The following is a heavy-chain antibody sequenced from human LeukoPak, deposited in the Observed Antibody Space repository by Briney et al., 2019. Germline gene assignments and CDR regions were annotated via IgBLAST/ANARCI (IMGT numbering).Heavy chain of an antibody. J-gene: IGHJ4*02. Sequence: GSLRLSCAASGFTFSSYSMNWVRQAPGKRLEWVSYISTGSGTISYADSVKGRFTISRDNAKNSLYLQMNSLRAEDTAVYYCATTQKGGWGQGTLVTVSS. V-gene: IGHV3-48*04. D-gene: IGHD3-16*01. CDR1: GFTFSSYS. CDR3: ATTQKGG. CDR2: ISTGSGTI.